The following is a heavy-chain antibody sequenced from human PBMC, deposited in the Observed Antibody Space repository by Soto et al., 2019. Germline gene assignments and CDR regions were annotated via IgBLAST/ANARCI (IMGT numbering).Heavy chain of an antibody. CDR1: GGTFSSYA. D-gene: IGHD2-2*01. V-gene: IGHV1-69*13. CDR3: ARGRGYCSSTSCYARGNYYYYGMDV. Sequence: SVKVSCKASGGTFSSYAISWVRQAPGQGLEWMGGIIPIFGTANYAQKFQGRVTITADESTSTAYMELSSLRSEDTAVYYCARGRGYCSSTSCYARGNYYYYGMDVWGQGTTVTVSS. J-gene: IGHJ6*02. CDR2: IIPIFGTA.